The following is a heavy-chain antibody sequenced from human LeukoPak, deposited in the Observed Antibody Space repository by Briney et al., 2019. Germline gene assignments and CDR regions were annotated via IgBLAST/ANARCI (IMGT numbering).Heavy chain of an antibody. D-gene: IGHD3-22*01. Sequence: SETLSLTCAVYGGSFSGYYWSWIRQPPGKGLEWIGEINHSGSTNYNPSLKSRLTISVDKSKNQFSLKLTSVTAADTAVYYCARHSWFPYWYFDLWGRGTLVTVSS. CDR3: ARHSWFPYWYFDL. J-gene: IGHJ2*01. CDR2: INHSGST. V-gene: IGHV4-34*01. CDR1: GGSFSGYY.